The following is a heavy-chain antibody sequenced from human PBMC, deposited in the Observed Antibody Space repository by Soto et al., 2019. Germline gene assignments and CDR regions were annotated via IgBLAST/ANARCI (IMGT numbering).Heavy chain of an antibody. J-gene: IGHJ4*02. CDR2: ISGSGGST. V-gene: IGHV3-23*01. D-gene: IGHD3-22*01. CDR3: AKAVGYYDSSGYY. Sequence: PGGSLILSCAASGFTFSSYAMSWVRQAPGKGLEWVSAISGSGGSTYYADSVKGRFTISRDNSKNTLYLQMNSLRAEDTAVYYCAKAVGYYDSSGYYWGQGTLVTVSS. CDR1: GFTFSSYA.